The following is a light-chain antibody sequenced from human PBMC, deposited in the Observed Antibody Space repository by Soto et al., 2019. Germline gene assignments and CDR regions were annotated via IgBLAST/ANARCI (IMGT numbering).Light chain of an antibody. J-gene: IGKJ1*01. CDR3: QRSYHWPPWT. CDR1: QSVSSNY. CDR2: GAS. Sequence: EIVVPQSPGTLSLSPGERATLSCRASQSVSSNYLAWYQLKPGQAPRLLIYGASSRATGIPDRFSGSGSGTDFTLTIGVLQSEDFAVYFCQRSYHWPPWTVGQATKV. V-gene: IGKV3-20*01.